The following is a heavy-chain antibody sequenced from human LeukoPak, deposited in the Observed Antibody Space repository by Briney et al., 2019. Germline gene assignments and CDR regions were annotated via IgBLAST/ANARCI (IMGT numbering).Heavy chain of an antibody. Sequence: GGSLRLSCAASGFTFSSYIMNWVRQAPGKGLEWVSSISSSSSYIYYADSVKGRFTISRDNAKNSLYLQMNSLRAEDTAVYYCARADTAMVTSYYFDYWGQGTLVTVSS. CDR2: ISSSSSYI. J-gene: IGHJ4*02. V-gene: IGHV3-21*01. D-gene: IGHD5-18*01. CDR3: ARADTAMVTSYYFDY. CDR1: GFTFSSYI.